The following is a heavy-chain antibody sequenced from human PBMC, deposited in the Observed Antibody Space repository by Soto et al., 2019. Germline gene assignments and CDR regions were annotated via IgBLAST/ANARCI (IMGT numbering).Heavy chain of an antibody. V-gene: IGHV3-30-3*01. CDR2: ISYDGSNK. D-gene: IGHD3-10*01. J-gene: IGHJ6*02. Sequence: GGSLRLSCAASGFTFSSYAMHWVRQAPGKGLEWVAVISYDGSNKYYADSVKGRFTISRDNSKNTLYLQMNSLRAEDTAVYYCAREGFGELFPLYGMDVWGQGTTVTVSS. CDR1: GFTFSSYA. CDR3: AREGFGELFPLYGMDV.